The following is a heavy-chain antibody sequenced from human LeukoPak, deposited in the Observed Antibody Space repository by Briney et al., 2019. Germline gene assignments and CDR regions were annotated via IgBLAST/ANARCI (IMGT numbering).Heavy chain of an antibody. Sequence: GASVKVSCKASGYTFTSYGISWVRQAPGQGLEWMGWISAYNGNTNYAQKLQGRVTMTTDTSTSTAYMELRSLRSDDTAVYYCARETRYGIYYYYGMDVWGQGTTVTVSS. J-gene: IGHJ6*02. CDR1: GYTFTSYG. D-gene: IGHD1-1*01. CDR2: ISAYNGNT. CDR3: ARETRYGIYYYYGMDV. V-gene: IGHV1-18*01.